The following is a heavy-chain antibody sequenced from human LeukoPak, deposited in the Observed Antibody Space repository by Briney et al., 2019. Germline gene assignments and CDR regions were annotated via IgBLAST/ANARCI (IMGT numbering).Heavy chain of an antibody. D-gene: IGHD5-24*01. Sequence: PSETLSLTCTVSGGSISSSSYYWGWIRQPPGKGLEWIGSIYYSGSTYYNPSLKSRVTISVDTSKNQFSLKLSSVTAADTAVYYCARGRHGHNWFDPWGQGTLVTVSS. J-gene: IGHJ5*02. CDR1: GGSISSSSYY. CDR3: ARGRHGHNWFDP. CDR2: IYYSGST. V-gene: IGHV4-39*07.